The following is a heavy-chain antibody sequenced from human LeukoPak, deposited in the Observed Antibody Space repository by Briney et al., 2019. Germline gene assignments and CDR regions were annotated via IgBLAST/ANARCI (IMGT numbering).Heavy chain of an antibody. CDR3: ARDYYDFWSGYYDNSGYYYGMDV. J-gene: IGHJ6*02. Sequence: SETLSLTCTVSGGSFSSGSYYWSWIRQPPGKGLEWIGYIYYSGSTNYNPSLKSRVTISVDTSKNQFSLKLSSVTAADTAVYYCARDYYDFWSGYYDNSGYYYGMDVWGQGTTVTVSS. CDR1: GGSFSSGSYY. V-gene: IGHV4-61*01. CDR2: IYYSGST. D-gene: IGHD3-3*01.